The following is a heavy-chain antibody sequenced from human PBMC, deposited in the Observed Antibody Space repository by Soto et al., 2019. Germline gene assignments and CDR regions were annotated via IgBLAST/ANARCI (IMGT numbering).Heavy chain of an antibody. CDR1: GFSLSTYGVG. CDR3: AHRPSGWYLFDY. D-gene: IGHD6-19*01. J-gene: IGHJ4*02. V-gene: IGHV2-5*02. CDR2: IYWDDDK. Sequence: SGPTLVNPTQTLTLTCNFSGFSLSTYGVGVAWVRQPPGKALEWLALIYWDDDKRYSPSLETRLTISKDTSKNQVVLTMTNMDPVDTATYYCAHRPSGWYLFDYWGQGTLVTVSS.